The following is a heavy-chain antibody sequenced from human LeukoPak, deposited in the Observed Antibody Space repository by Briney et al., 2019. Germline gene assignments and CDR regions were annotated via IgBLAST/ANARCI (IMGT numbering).Heavy chain of an antibody. J-gene: IGHJ4*02. V-gene: IGHV3-74*01. D-gene: IGHD3-10*01. CDR3: ARIGGSGSYSGHYFDH. Sequence: GGSLRLSCAASGFTFSTYWMHWVRRAAGKGLVWVSRISTDGSVTIYADSVKGRFTISRDNAKNTMYLQMNSLRAEDTAVYYCARIGGSGSYSGHYFDHWGQGTLVTVSA. CDR2: ISTDGSVT. CDR1: GFTFSTYW.